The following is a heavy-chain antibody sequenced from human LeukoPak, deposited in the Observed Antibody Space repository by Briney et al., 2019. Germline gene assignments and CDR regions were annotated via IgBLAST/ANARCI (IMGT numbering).Heavy chain of an antibody. CDR3: ATVGDCSSTSCYTGNY. D-gene: IGHD2-2*02. CDR1: GYTLTELS. CDR2: FDPEGGET. J-gene: IGHJ4*02. Sequence: ASVKVSCKVSGYTLTELSMHWVRQAPGKGLEWMGGFDPEGGETIYAQKFQGRVTMTEDTSTDTAYMELSSLRSEDTAVYYCATVGDCSSTSCYTGNYWGQGTLVTVSS. V-gene: IGHV1-24*01.